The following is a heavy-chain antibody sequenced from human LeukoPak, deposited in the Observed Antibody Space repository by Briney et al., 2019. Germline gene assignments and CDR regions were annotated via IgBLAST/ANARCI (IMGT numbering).Heavy chain of an antibody. J-gene: IGHJ6*03. V-gene: IGHV3-48*03. CDR3: ARVSGQAWYYDFWSGYYNQDLFYYYYYMDV. D-gene: IGHD3-3*01. CDR1: GFTFSSYE. CDR2: ISSSGSTI. Sequence: AGGSLRLSCAASGFTFSSYEMNWVRQAPGKGLEWVSYISSSGSTIYYADSVKGRFTISRDNAKNSLYLQMNSLRAEDTAVYYCARVSGQAWYYDFWSGYYNQDLFYYYYYMDVWGKGTTVTVSS.